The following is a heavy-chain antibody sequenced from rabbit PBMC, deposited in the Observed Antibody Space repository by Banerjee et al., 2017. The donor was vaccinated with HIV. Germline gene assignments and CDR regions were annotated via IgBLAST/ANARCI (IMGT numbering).Heavy chain of an antibody. D-gene: IGHD6-1*01. J-gene: IGHJ4*01. V-gene: IGHV1S47*01. CDR2: IYNGDGST. Sequence: QEQLKETGGGLVQPGGSLTLSCNASGFSLSSNAMCWVRQAPGKGPEWIACIYNGDGSTYYASWVNGRFTISRSTSLNTVTLQMTSLTAADTATYFCARDPRYAGYAGYGYALNLWGPGTLVTVS. CDR1: GFSLSSNA. CDR3: ARDPRYAGYAGYGYALNL.